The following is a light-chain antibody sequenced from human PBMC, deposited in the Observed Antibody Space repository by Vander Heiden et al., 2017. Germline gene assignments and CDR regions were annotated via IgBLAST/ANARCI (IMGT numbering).Light chain of an antibody. J-gene: IGKJ2*01. CDR1: QSVTSY. Sequence: EIVLTQSPATLSLSPGERATLSCRASQSVTSYLAWYQQKPGQAPRLLIYDASNRATGIPDRFSGSGSETDFTLTIRSLEPEDFAVYYCQQRSSWPRTFGQGTKLEI. V-gene: IGKV3-11*01. CDR3: QQRSSWPRT. CDR2: DAS.